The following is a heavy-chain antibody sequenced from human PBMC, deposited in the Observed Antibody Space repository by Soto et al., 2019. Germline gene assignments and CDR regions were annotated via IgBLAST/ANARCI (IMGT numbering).Heavy chain of an antibody. CDR3: ARLYCSSSTCDSWFDP. Sequence: PGESLKISCPGFGYTFTTFWISWVRQMPGRGLEWMGRIDPRDSYTSYSPSFQGHVTISADKSIRTAYLQWGSLKASDTAMYYCARLYCSSSTCDSWFDPWGQGTLVTVSS. V-gene: IGHV5-10-1*01. CDR2: IDPRDSYT. D-gene: IGHD2-2*01. CDR1: GYTFTTFW. J-gene: IGHJ5*02.